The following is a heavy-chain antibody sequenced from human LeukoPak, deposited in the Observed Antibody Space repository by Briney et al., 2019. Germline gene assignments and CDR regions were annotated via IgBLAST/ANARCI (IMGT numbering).Heavy chain of an antibody. D-gene: IGHD6-13*01. Sequence: GESLKISCKGSGYKFTTYWIGLVRQMPGKGLEWMGIIYPGDSDTRYSPSFQGQVTISADKSISTAYLQWSRLKAPDTAMYYCARGGIPASGAGGADFDYWGQGTLVTVSS. J-gene: IGHJ4*02. V-gene: IGHV5-51*01. CDR3: ARGGIPASGAGGADFDY. CDR1: GYKFTTYW. CDR2: IYPGDSDT.